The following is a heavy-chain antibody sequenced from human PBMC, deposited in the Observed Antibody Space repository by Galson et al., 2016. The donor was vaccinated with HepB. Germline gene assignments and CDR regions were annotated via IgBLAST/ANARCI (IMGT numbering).Heavy chain of an antibody. J-gene: IGHJ4*02. D-gene: IGHD2-15*01. Sequence: QSGAEVKKPGESLKISCKGSGYSFTSDWIGWVRQMPGKGLEWMGIIYPGDSDTRYSLSFQGQVTISADKSISTAYLQWRSPKASDTAIYYLAKRGGDCSGGSCWYFDYWGQGTLITVSS. CDR3: AKRGGDCSGGSCWYFDY. CDR2: IYPGDSDT. V-gene: IGHV5-51*03. CDR1: GYSFTSDW.